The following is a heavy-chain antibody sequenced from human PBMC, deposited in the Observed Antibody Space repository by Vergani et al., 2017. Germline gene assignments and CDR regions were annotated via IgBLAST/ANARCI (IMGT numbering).Heavy chain of an antibody. J-gene: IGHJ4*02. Sequence: QVQLQESGPGLVKPSETLSLTCAVSGYSISSGYYWGWIRQPPGKGLEWIGSIYHIGSTYYNPSLKSRVTISVDTSKNQFSLKLSSVNATDTAVYYCARGSRAAGYSGPDSWGQGTRVTVSS. D-gene: IGHD6-13*01. CDR3: ARGSRAAGYSGPDS. CDR1: GYSISSGYY. CDR2: IYHIGST. V-gene: IGHV4-38-2*01.